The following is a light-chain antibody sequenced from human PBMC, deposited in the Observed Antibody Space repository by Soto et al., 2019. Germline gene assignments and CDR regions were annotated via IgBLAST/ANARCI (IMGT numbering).Light chain of an antibody. CDR2: EVS. CDR3: SSYTNKNNVV. V-gene: IGLV2-14*01. J-gene: IGLJ2*01. CDR1: SRDVGNYNY. Sequence: QSALTQPASVSGSPGQSVTISCTGTSRDVGNYNYVSWYQQHPGKAPKLMIYEVSNRPSGVSNRFSGSKSGNTASLTISGLQAEDESHYYCSSYTNKNNVVFGGGTKVTVL.